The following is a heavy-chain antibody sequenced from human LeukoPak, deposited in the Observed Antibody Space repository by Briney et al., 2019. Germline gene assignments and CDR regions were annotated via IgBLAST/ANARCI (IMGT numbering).Heavy chain of an antibody. CDR2: IYHSGST. D-gene: IGHD3-3*01. J-gene: IGHJ5*02. Sequence: SGTLSLTCAVSGGSISSSNWWSWVRQPPGKGLEWIGEIYHSGSTNYNPSLKSRVTISVDKSKNQFSLKLSSVTAADTAVYYCTRGRDVWSGPLFGFDPWGQGTLVTVSS. CDR1: GGSISSSNW. V-gene: IGHV4-4*02. CDR3: TRGRDVWSGPLFGFDP.